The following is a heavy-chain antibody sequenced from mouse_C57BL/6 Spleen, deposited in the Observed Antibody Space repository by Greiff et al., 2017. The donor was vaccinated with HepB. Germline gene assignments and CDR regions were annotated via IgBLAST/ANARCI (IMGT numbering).Heavy chain of an antibody. D-gene: IGHD2-1*01. J-gene: IGHJ2*01. Sequence: VQLQQSGAELVRPGASVTLSCKASGYTFTDYEMHWVKQTPVHGLEWIGAIDPETGGTAYNQKFKGKAILTADKSSSTAYMERLSLTSEDSAVYYCTRVGVYYNYCDYWGQGTTLTVSS. CDR2: IDPETGGT. CDR3: TRVGVYYNYCDY. V-gene: IGHV1-15*01. CDR1: GYTFTDYE.